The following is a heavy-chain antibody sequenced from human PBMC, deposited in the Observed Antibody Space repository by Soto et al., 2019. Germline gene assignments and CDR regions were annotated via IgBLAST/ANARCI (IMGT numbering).Heavy chain of an antibody. CDR3: AREEVVERSVYSWGRDV. Sequence: PGGSLRLSCAASGFTFSSYAMHCVRQAPGKGLEWVAVISYDGSNKYYADSVKGRFTISRDNSKNTLFLQMNSLRAEDTAVYYCAREEVVERSVYSWGRDVWGQGPTVTVS. J-gene: IGHJ6*01. V-gene: IGHV3-30-3*01. D-gene: IGHD2-15*01. CDR1: GFTFSSYA. CDR2: ISYDGSNK.